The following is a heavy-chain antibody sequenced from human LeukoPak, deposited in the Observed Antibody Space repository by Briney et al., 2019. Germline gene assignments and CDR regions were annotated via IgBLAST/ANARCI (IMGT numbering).Heavy chain of an antibody. D-gene: IGHD4-17*01. Sequence: GGSLRLSCAGSGFTFSSHWIGWVRQAPGKGLEWVAHINQDGSQKYYVDSVEGRFAISRDNAKNSLYLQMNSLRAEDTAIYYCAEDRSHHGDYGHYGMDVWGQGTTVTVSS. J-gene: IGHJ6*02. CDR2: INQDGSQK. CDR1: GFTFSSHW. V-gene: IGHV3-7*01. CDR3: AEDRSHHGDYGHYGMDV.